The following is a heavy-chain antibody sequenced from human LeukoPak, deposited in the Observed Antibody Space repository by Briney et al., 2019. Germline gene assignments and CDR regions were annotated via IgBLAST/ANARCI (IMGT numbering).Heavy chain of an antibody. CDR1: GYTFTGYY. Sequence: ASVKVSCKASGYTFTGYYMHWVRQAPGQGLEWMGWINPNSGGTNYAQKFQGRVTMTRDTSISTAYMELSRLRSDDTAVYYCARGDHSSGYSLDYWGQETLVTVSS. CDR2: INPNSGGT. D-gene: IGHD3-22*01. CDR3: ARGDHSSGYSLDY. V-gene: IGHV1-2*02. J-gene: IGHJ4*02.